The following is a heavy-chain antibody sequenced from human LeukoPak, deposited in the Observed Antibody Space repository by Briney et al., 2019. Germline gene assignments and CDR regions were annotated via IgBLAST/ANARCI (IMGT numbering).Heavy chain of an antibody. CDR1: GYSISSGYY. CDR3: AGRVAVRSYFYYYYMDV. Sequence: PSETLSLTCTVSGYSISSGYYWGWIRQPPGKGLEWIGSIYHSGSTYYNPSLKSRVTMSVDTSKNQFSLKLSSVTAADTAVYYCAGRVAVRSYFYYYYMDVWGKGTTVTISS. V-gene: IGHV4-38-2*02. D-gene: IGHD3-16*01. CDR2: IYHSGST. J-gene: IGHJ6*03.